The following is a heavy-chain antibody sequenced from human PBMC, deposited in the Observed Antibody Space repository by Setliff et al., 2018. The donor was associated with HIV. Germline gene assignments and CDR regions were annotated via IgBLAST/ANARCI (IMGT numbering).Heavy chain of an antibody. V-gene: IGHV4-59*08. J-gene: IGHJ5*02. CDR1: VKITVSISNYH. Sequence: SETLSLTSPASVKITVSISNYHWSWIRQPPGKGLEWIGYIYYSGSTNYNPSLKSRVTISIDTSTNQFSLKLSSVTAADTAVYYCARLFIPNYFDPWGQGTLVTVSS. CDR3: ARLFIPNYFDP. CDR2: IYYSGST. D-gene: IGHD2-21*01.